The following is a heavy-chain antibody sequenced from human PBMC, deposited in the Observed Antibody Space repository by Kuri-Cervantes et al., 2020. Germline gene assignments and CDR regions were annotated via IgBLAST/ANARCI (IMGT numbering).Heavy chain of an antibody. J-gene: IGHJ4*02. CDR2: ISWNSGIR. CDR3: IKDRVAGRRGAFDY. Sequence: GGSLRLSCVASGFSFGDYAMHWVRQRPGRGLEWVSGISWNSGIRGYADSVKGRFTMSRDNVKNSLSLEMNSLRVEDTAFYYCIKDRVAGRRGAFDYWGQGILVTVSS. CDR1: GFSFGDYA. V-gene: IGHV3-9*01. D-gene: IGHD6-6*01.